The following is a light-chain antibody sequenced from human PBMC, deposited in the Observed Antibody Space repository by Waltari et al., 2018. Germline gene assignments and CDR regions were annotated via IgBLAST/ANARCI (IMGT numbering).Light chain of an antibody. Sequence: SNELTQPPSVSVFPGQTARITCSADALADEYAYWYQQKPGQAPVMIIYKDNERPSGIPDRFAGSSSGTTVTVTISAVQAEDESDYFCQSVDSTDSYPVFGGGTKLTVL. CDR3: QSVDSTDSYPV. J-gene: IGLJ2*01. CDR1: ALADEY. CDR2: KDN. V-gene: IGLV3-25*03.